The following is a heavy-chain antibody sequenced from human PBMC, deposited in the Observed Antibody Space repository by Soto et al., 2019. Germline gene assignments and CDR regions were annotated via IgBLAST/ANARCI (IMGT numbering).Heavy chain of an antibody. V-gene: IGHV4-59*01. CDR3: ARGWNYYDSSGYPYYYYGMDV. CDR2: IYYSGST. CDR1: GGSISSYY. D-gene: IGHD3-22*01. Sequence: SETLSLICTVSGGSISSYYWSWIRQPPGKGLEWIGYIYYSGSTNYNPSLKSRVTISVDTSKNQFSLKLSSVTAADTAVYYCARGWNYYDSSGYPYYYYGMDVWGQGTTVTVSS. J-gene: IGHJ6*02.